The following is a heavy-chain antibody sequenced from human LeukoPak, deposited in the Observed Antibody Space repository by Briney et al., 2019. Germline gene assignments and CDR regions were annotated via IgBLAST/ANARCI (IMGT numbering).Heavy chain of an antibody. J-gene: IGHJ4*02. Sequence: SETLSLTCTVSGGSISSYYWSWIRQPPGKGLEWIGYIYYSGSTNYNPSLKSRVTISVDTSQNQFSLKLSSVTAADTAVYYCARLRTSSSWYFDYWGQGTLVTVSS. V-gene: IGHV4-59*01. CDR3: ARLRTSSSWYFDY. CDR1: GGSISSYY. D-gene: IGHD6-13*01. CDR2: IYYSGST.